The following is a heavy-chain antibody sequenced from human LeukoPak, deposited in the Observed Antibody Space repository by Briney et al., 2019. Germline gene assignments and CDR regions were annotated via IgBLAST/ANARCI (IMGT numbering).Heavy chain of an antibody. D-gene: IGHD3-3*01. Sequence: PSETLSLTCSVSGDSVTNDKYYFNWIRKPPGKGLEWKATIYHSGTTHYNPSLRRRVTISLDSSNNQVSLRMNYLSAADTAIYYCARGGAGFGVVINWFDSWGQGSLVSVSS. V-gene: IGHV4-39*07. CDR2: IYHSGTT. CDR1: GDSVTNDKYY. J-gene: IGHJ5*01. CDR3: ARGGAGFGVVINWFDS.